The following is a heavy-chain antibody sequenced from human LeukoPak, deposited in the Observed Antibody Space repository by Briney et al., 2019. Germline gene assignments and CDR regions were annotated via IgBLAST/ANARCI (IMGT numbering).Heavy chain of an antibody. D-gene: IGHD3-22*01. CDR3: ARNYYDSSGSVPAFDY. V-gene: IGHV2-70*11. Sequence: SGPALVKPTQTLTLTCTFSGFSLSTSGMCVSWIRQPPGKALEWLARIDWDDDKYYSTSLKTRLTISKDTSKNQVVLTMTNMDPVDTATYYCARNYYDSSGSVPAFDYWGQGTLVTVSS. CDR1: GFSLSTSGMC. J-gene: IGHJ4*02. CDR2: IDWDDDK.